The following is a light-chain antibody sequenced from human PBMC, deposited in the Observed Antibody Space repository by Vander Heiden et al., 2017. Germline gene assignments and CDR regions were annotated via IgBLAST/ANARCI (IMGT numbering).Light chain of an antibody. Sequence: EIVMTQSPATLSVSPGERATLSCRASQSVSSNLAWYQQKPGQAPRLLIYGASTRATAIPARFSGSGSGTEFTLTISSLQSEDFAVYYSQQDNNCPLTFGHGTKVDIK. CDR3: QQDNNCPLT. CDR1: QSVSSN. J-gene: IGKJ3*01. V-gene: IGKV3-15*01. CDR2: GAS.